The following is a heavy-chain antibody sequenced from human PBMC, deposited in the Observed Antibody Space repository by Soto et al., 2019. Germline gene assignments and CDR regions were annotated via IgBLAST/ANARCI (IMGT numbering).Heavy chain of an antibody. CDR2: ISGSTGAI. D-gene: IGHD2-15*01. Sequence: GGSLRLSCAASGFTFSTYSMTWVRQAPGKGLEWVSYISGSTGAIYYADSVEGRFTISRDNAKNSLYLQMNSLRDEDTAVYYCAREVVAATEWFDPWGQGTLVTVSS. CDR1: GFTFSTYS. J-gene: IGHJ5*02. V-gene: IGHV3-48*02. CDR3: AREVVAATEWFDP.